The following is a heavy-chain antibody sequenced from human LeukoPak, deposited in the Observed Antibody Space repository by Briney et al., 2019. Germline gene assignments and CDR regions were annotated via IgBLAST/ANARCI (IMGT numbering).Heavy chain of an antibody. J-gene: IGHJ4*02. CDR1: GFTFSSYE. CDR3: ARLWSTDCSGGSCPHQPNY. D-gene: IGHD2-15*01. V-gene: IGHV4-39*01. Sequence: GSLRLSCAASGFTFSSYEMNWVRQAPGKGLEWIGSVFYSGSTYYNPSLKSRVTMSVDTSKNQFSLKLSSVIAADTAVYYCARLWSTDCSGGSCPHQPNYWGQGTLVTVSS. CDR2: VFYSGST.